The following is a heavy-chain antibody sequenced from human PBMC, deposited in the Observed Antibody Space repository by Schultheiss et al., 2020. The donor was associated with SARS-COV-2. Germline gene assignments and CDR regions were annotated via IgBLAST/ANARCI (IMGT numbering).Heavy chain of an antibody. V-gene: IGHV5-51*01. J-gene: IGHJ4*02. CDR2: IYPGDSDT. CDR1: GYSFSSYY. Sequence: GGSLRLSCKGSGYSFSSYYIVWVRQMPGKGLEWMGIIYPGDSDTRYSPSFQGQVTISADKSISTAYLQWSSLKASDTAMYYCARQLGYCSGGSCNGGFDYWGQGTLVTVSS. D-gene: IGHD2-15*01. CDR3: ARQLGYCSGGSCNGGFDY.